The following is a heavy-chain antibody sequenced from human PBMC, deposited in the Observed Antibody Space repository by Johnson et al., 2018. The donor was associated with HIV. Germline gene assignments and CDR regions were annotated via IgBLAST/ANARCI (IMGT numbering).Heavy chain of an antibody. V-gene: IGHV3-9*01. CDR1: GFTFDDYA. CDR2: ISWNSGSI. D-gene: IGHD3-3*01. Sequence: VQLVESGGGLVQPGGSLRLSCAASGFTFDDYAMHWVRQAPGKGLEWVSGISWNSGSIGYADSVKGRFTISRDNSKNTLYLQMNSLRAEDTAVYYCARQAPGVTIFGVGGAFDIWGQGTMVTVSS. CDR3: ARQAPGVTIFGVGGAFDI. J-gene: IGHJ3*02.